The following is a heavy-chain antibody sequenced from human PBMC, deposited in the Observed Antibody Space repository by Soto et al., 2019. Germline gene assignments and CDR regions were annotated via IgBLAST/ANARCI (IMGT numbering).Heavy chain of an antibody. Sequence: GGSLRLSCAASGFTFSSYAMHWVRQAPGKGLEWVAVISYDGSNKYYADSVKGRFTISRDNSKNTLYLQMNSLRAEDTAVYYCASASEQLVVVSWFDPWGQGTLVTVSS. J-gene: IGHJ5*02. V-gene: IGHV3-30-3*01. CDR3: ASASEQLVVVSWFDP. D-gene: IGHD6-6*01. CDR2: ISYDGSNK. CDR1: GFTFSSYA.